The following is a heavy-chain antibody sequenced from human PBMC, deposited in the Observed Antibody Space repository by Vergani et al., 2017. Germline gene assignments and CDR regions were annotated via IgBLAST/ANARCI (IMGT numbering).Heavy chain of an antibody. J-gene: IGHJ4*02. CDR1: GFTLSDYW. Sequence: VRLVESGGGLVQPGGSLRLSCATSGFTLSDYWIDWVRQAPGKGLEWVAVISYDGSNKYYADSVKGRFTISRDNAKNTLYLQMNSLRAEDTAVYYCARGASGDYVSSFDYWGQGTLVTVSS. V-gene: IGHV3-30-3*01. CDR3: ARGASGDYVSSFDY. CDR2: ISYDGSNK. D-gene: IGHD4-17*01.